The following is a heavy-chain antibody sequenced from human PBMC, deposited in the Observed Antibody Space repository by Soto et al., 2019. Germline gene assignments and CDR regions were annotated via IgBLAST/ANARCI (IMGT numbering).Heavy chain of an antibody. J-gene: IGHJ4*02. D-gene: IGHD6-13*01. V-gene: IGHV3-73*01. CDR3: TRPGGIAAAALSH. Sequence: GGSLRLSCAASGFTFSGSAMHWVRQASGKGLEWVGRIRSKANSYATAYAASVKGRFTISRDDSKNTAYLQMNSLKTEDTAVYYCTRPGGIAAAALSHWGQGTLVTVSS. CDR1: GFTFSGSA. CDR2: IRSKANSYAT.